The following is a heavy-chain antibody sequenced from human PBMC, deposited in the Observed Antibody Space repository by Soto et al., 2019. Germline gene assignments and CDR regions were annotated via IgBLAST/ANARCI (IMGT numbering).Heavy chain of an antibody. CDR3: ARRTQPRAGNWYFDL. J-gene: IGHJ2*01. CDR2: IIPIFGTA. CDR1: GGTFSSYA. Sequence: QVQLVQSGAEVKKPGSSVKVSCKASGGTFSSYAISWVRQAPGQGLEWMGGIIPIFGTANYAQKFQGRVTITADESTSTADMELSSLRSEDTAVYYCARRTQPRAGNWYFDLWGRGTLVTVSS. D-gene: IGHD3-10*01. V-gene: IGHV1-69*01.